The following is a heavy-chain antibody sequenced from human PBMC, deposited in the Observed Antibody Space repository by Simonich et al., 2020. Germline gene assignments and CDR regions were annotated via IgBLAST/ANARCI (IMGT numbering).Heavy chain of an antibody. D-gene: IGHD3-10*01. V-gene: IGHV3-7*01. CDR3: ARDREVYGSGSYYNY. CDR1: GFTFSSYW. Sequence: EVQLVESGGGLVQPGGSLRLSCAASGFTFSSYWMSWVRQAPGKGLEWVANIKKEGREKYYGDSVKGRFTISRDNAKNSLYLQMNSLRAEDTAVYYCARDREVYGSGSYYNYWGQGTLVTVSS. J-gene: IGHJ4*02. CDR2: IKKEGREK.